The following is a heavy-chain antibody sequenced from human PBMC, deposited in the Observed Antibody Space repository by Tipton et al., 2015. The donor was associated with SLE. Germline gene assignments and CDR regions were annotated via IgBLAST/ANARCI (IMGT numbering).Heavy chain of an antibody. CDR2: IKEDGSEK. CDR3: AKDVAFYDYLWGFDY. CDR1: GFTFSSYW. J-gene: IGHJ4*02. D-gene: IGHD3-16*01. V-gene: IGHV3-7*03. Sequence: GSLRLSCAASGFTFSSYWMNWVRQAPGKGLEWVANIKEDGSEKYYVQSVKGRFTISRDNAKNSLYLEMNSLRPEDTALYYCAKDVAFYDYLWGFDYWGQGTLVTVSS.